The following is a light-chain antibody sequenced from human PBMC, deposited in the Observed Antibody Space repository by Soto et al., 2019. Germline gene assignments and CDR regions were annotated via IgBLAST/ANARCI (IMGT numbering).Light chain of an antibody. Sequence: FHMNHYPSTLSASLGYTVTITCRASQTFARWVAWFQQKPGQAPKLLIYDVSSLENGVPSRFIGTASGTDFTLTISSLQPEDFATYYCQQSYSTPIRFGQGRRLEIK. CDR1: QTFARW. J-gene: IGKJ5*01. CDR3: QQSYSTPIR. V-gene: IGKV1-5*01. CDR2: DVS.